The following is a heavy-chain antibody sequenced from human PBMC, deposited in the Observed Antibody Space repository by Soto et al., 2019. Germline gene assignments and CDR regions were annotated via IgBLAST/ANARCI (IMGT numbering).Heavy chain of an antibody. Sequence: PGESLKISCKGSGYSFTSYSISWVRQMPGKGLEWMGRIDPSDSYTNYSPSFQGHVTISADKSISTAYLQWSSLKASDTAMYYCARFLPQTTFYVFLSGCGAVYFYGKAVCGQGTPSLDS. V-gene: IGHV5-10-1*01. CDR2: IDPSDSYT. D-gene: IGHD3-3*01. CDR3: ARFLPQTTFYVFLSGCGAVYFYGKAVCGQGTPSLDS. CDR1: GYSFTSYS. J-gene: IGHJ5*01.